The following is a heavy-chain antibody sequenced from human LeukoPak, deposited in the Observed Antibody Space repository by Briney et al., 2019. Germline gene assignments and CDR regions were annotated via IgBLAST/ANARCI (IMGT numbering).Heavy chain of an antibody. CDR1: GFTFSRYW. CDR3: ARGAGYCSSANCRDYYYMDV. D-gene: IGHD2-2*01. V-gene: IGHV3-7*01. J-gene: IGHJ6*03. CDR2: IKQDGSEK. Sequence: QPGGSLRLSCVGSGFTFSRYWMSWVRQAPGKGLEWVANIKQDGSEKHYVDSVKGRITISRDNAKNSVDLQMNSLRAEDTAVYYCARGAGYCSSANCRDYYYMDVWGKGTTATVSS.